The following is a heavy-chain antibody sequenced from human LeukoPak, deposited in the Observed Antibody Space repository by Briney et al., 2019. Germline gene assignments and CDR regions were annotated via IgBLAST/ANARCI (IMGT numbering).Heavy chain of an antibody. CDR1: GFTFSSSA. V-gene: IGHV3-33*08. D-gene: IGHD2-2*01. Sequence: PGGSLRLSCAASGFTFSSSAMSWVRQAPGKGLEWVAVIWYDGSNKYYADSVKGRFTISRDNSKNTLYLQMNSLRAEDTAVYYCARDQRRYCSSTSCYGAIDYWGQGTLVTVSS. CDR2: IWYDGSNK. CDR3: ARDQRRYCSSTSCYGAIDY. J-gene: IGHJ4*02.